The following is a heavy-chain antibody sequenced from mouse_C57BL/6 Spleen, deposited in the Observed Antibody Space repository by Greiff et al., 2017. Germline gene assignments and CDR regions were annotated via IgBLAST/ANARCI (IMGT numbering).Heavy chain of an antibody. CDR2: ISYDGSN. D-gene: IGHD4-1*01. Sequence: ESGPGLVKPSQSLSLTCSVTGYSITSGYYWNWLRQFPGNKLEWMGYISYDGSNNYNPSLKNRISITRDTSKNQFFLKLNSVTTEDTATYYCARGLEFAYWGQGTLVTVSA. CDR1: GYSITSGYY. J-gene: IGHJ3*01. V-gene: IGHV3-6*01. CDR3: ARGLEFAY.